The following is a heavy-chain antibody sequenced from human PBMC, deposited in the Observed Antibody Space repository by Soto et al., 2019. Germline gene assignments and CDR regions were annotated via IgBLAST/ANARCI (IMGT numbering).Heavy chain of an antibody. D-gene: IGHD4-17*01. J-gene: IGHJ4*02. CDR3: ARVDDYGDYVDY. CDR1: GGSISSGGYY. CDR2: IYYSGST. Sequence: PSETLSLTCTVSGGSISSGGYYWSWIRQHPGKGLEWIGYIYYSGSTYYNPSLKSRVTISVDTSKNQFSLKLSSVTAADTAVYYCARVDDYGDYVDYWGRGTLVTVSS. V-gene: IGHV4-31*03.